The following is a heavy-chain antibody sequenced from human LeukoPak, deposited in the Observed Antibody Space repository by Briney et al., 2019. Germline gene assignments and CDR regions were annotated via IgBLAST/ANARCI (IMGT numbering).Heavy chain of an antibody. V-gene: IGHV3-64D*09. Sequence: PGGSLRLSCSASAFTFSSYSMHWVRQAPGKGLEYVSAISSNGGSTYYADSVKGRFTISRDNSKSTLYLQMSSLRPEDTAVYYCVTGPLVRGSYYPYWGQGTLVTVSS. D-gene: IGHD1-26*01. CDR3: VTGPLVRGSYYPY. CDR2: ISSNGGST. J-gene: IGHJ4*02. CDR1: AFTFSSYS.